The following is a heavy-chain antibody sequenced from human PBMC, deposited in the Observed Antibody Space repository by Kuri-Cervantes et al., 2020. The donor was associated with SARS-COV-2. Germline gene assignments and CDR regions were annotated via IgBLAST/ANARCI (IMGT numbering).Heavy chain of an antibody. Sequence: GESLKISCAASGFTFSSYAMHWVRQAPGKGLEWVAVISYDGSNKYYADSVKGRFTISRDNSKNTLYPQMNSLRAEDTAVYYCASMGGIPDYYYYMDVWGKGTTVTVSS. V-gene: IGHV3-30-3*01. CDR1: GFTFSSYA. J-gene: IGHJ6*03. CDR2: ISYDGSNK. D-gene: IGHD3-16*01. CDR3: ASMGGIPDYYYYMDV.